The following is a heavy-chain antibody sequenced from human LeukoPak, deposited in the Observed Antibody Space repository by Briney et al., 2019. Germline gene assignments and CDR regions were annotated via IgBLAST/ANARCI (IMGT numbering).Heavy chain of an antibody. V-gene: IGHV3-23*01. D-gene: IGHD2-15*01. J-gene: IGHJ5*02. CDR3: ARGPFCSGGTCFTLGEFDP. CDR2: ISASGNST. CDR1: GFTFSSYS. Sequence: GGSLRLSCAASGFTFSSYSMNWVRQAPGKGLEWVSGISASGNSTYYADSVKGRFTLSRDNSKNTLHLQMNSLRAEDTALYYCARGPFCSGGTCFTLGEFDPWGQGTLVTVPS.